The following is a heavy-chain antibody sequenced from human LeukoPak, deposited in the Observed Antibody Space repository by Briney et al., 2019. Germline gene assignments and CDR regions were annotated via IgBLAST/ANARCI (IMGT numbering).Heavy chain of an antibody. Sequence: SETLSLTCTVSGGSISSGGYYWSWIRQHPGKGLEWIGYIYYSGSTHYNPSLKSRVTISVDTSKNQFSLKLSSVTAAGTAVYYCARDGIGSSSRRGYWGQGTLVTVSS. CDR2: IYYSGST. D-gene: IGHD6-13*01. CDR1: GGSISSGGYY. CDR3: ARDGIGSSSRRGY. V-gene: IGHV4-31*03. J-gene: IGHJ4*02.